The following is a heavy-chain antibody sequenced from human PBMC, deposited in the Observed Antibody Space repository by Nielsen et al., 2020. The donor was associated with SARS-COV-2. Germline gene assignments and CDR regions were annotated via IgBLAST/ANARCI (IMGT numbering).Heavy chain of an antibody. Sequence: GESLKISCAASGFTFSSYSMNWVRQAPGKGLEWVSYISSSSSTIYYADSVKGRFTISRDNAKNSLYLQMNSLRAEDTAVYYCARGLYSSSWYGYYDSSGYYYYYGMDVWGQGTTVTVSS. V-gene: IGHV3-48*01. CDR2: ISSSSSTI. CDR1: GFTFSSYS. CDR3: ARGLYSSSWYGYYDSSGYYYYYGMDV. D-gene: IGHD6-13*01. J-gene: IGHJ6*02.